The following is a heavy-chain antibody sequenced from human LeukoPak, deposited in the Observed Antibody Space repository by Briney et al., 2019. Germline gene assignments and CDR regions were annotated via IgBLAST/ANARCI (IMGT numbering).Heavy chain of an antibody. D-gene: IGHD3-3*01. V-gene: IGHV1-8*01. J-gene: IGHJ4*02. CDR1: GYTFTSYD. CDR2: MNPNSGNT. CDR3: ARGRDYDFWSGYAKTYDY. Sequence: ASVKVSCKASGYTFTSYDINWVRQATGQGLEWMGWMNPNSGNTGYAQKFQGRVTITRNTSISTAYMELSSLRSEDTAVYYCARGRDYDFWSGYAKTYDYWGQGTLVTVSS.